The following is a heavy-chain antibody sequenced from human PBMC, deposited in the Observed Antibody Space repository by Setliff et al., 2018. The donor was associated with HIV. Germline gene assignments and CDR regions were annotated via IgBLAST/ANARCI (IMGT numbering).Heavy chain of an antibody. J-gene: IGHJ3*02. D-gene: IGHD4-4*01. Sequence: ASVKFSCKASGYTFTSYGISWVRQAPGQGLEWMGWISAYNGNTNYAQKLQGRVTMTTDTSTSTAYIELRSLRSDDTAVYYCARDVDYTDAFDIWGQETMFTVSS. CDR2: ISAYNGNT. CDR1: GYTFTSYG. V-gene: IGHV1-18*01. CDR3: ARDVDYTDAFDI.